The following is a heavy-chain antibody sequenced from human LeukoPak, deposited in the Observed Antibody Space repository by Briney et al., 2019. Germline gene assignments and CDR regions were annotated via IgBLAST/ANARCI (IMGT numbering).Heavy chain of an antibody. J-gene: IGHJ4*02. D-gene: IGHD2-15*01. CDR2: IYYSGSS. CDR3: ARHVGCRGDSCLYYFDY. V-gene: IGHV4-39*01. Sequence: PSETLSLPCTVSGASNSSSSYYWAWIRQPPAMGLEWIGSIYYSGSSYYDPSVKSRVTISVDTSKTLFSLKLSSVAAADTAVYYCARHVGCRGDSCLYYFDYWGQGTLVTVSS. CDR1: GASNSSSSYY.